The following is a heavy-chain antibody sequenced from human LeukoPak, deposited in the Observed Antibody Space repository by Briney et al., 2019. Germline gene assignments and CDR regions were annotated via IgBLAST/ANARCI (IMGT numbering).Heavy chain of an antibody. Sequence: ASVKVSCKASGGTFSSYAISWVRQAPGQGLEWMGWISAYNGNTNYAQKLQGRVTMTTDTSTSTAYMELRSLRSDNTAVYHCARAHYYDSSGYYLNFDYWGQGTLVTVSS. CDR3: ARAHYYDSSGYYLNFDY. J-gene: IGHJ4*02. CDR1: GGTFSSYA. CDR2: ISAYNGNT. D-gene: IGHD3-22*01. V-gene: IGHV1-18*01.